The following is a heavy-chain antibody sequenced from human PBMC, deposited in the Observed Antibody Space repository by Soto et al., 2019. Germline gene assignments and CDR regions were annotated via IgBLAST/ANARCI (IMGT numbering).Heavy chain of an antibody. Sequence: GGSLRLSCAASGFTFSSYAMHWVRQAPGKGLEWVAVISYDGSNKYYADSVKGRFTISRDNSKNTLYLQMNSLRAEDTAVYYCARDTLSITMIVVVIWYAFDIWGQGTMVTVSS. CDR2: ISYDGSNK. J-gene: IGHJ3*02. CDR1: GFTFSSYA. D-gene: IGHD3-22*01. V-gene: IGHV3-30-3*01. CDR3: ARDTLSITMIVVVIWYAFDI.